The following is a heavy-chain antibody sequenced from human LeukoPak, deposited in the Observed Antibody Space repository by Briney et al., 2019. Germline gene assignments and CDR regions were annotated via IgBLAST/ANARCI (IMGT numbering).Heavy chain of an antibody. CDR2: IYYSGST. CDR3: ARYYYDSSAYYNLDY. D-gene: IGHD3-22*01. CDR1: GGSISSSSYY. J-gene: IGHJ4*02. Sequence: SETLSLTCTVSGGSISSSSYYWGWIRQPPGKGLEWIGSIYYSGSTYYNPSLKSRVTISVDTSKSQFSLKLSSVTAADTAVYYCARYYYDSSAYYNLDYWGQGTLVTVSS. V-gene: IGHV4-39*07.